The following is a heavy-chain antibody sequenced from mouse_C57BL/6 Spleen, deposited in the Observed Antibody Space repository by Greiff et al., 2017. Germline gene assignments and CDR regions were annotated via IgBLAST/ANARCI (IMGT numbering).Heavy chain of an antibody. CDR2: INPSTGGT. Sequence: VQLQQSGPELVKPGASVKISCKASGYSFTGYYMNWVKQSPEKSLEWIGEINPSTGGTTYNQKFKAKATLTVDKSSSTAYMQLKSLTSEDSAVYYCAKIYYGNYVDYWGQGTTLTVSS. J-gene: IGHJ2*01. V-gene: IGHV1-42*01. D-gene: IGHD2-1*01. CDR3: AKIYYGNYVDY. CDR1: GYSFTGYY.